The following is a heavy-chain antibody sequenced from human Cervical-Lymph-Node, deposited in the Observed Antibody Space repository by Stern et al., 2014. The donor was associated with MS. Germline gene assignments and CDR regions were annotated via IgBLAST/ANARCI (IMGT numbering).Heavy chain of an antibody. Sequence: EVQLVESGGGLVQPGGSLRLFCATSGFSFSDHYIDWVRQAPGQGLQWVCRISSKAHTYTTSYAASVRGRFTTSRDDSKNTAYLQMNSLKVEDTAVYYCARIGPYYDSRGYSLDVFDFWGQGTVVTVSS. J-gene: IGHJ3*01. CDR1: GFSFSDHY. D-gene: IGHD3-22*01. CDR3: ARIGPYYDSRGYSLDVFDF. V-gene: IGHV3-72*01. CDR2: ISSKAHTYTT.